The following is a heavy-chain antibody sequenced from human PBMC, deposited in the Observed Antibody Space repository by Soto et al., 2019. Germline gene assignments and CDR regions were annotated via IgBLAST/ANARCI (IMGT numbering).Heavy chain of an antibody. V-gene: IGHV1-69*01. CDR3: ATRGTQGRWLEFADY. Sequence: QVQLLQSGAEVKRPGSSVKVSCEASGGTFSSLGFTWVRQVPGQGLEWMGGIIPISGRTTFAQKYQGRVTITADESTRATYMELTTLTSDDTVMYYCATRGTQGRWLEFADYWGQGTLVTVSS. CDR1: GGTFSSLG. CDR2: IIPISGRT. J-gene: IGHJ4*02. D-gene: IGHD5-12*01.